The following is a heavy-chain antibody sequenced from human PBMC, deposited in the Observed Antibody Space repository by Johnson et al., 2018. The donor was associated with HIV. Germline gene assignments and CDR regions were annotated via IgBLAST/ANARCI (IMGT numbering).Heavy chain of an antibody. V-gene: IGHV3-53*01. CDR3: ARERRSTNTWYVRDAFDI. D-gene: IGHD2-2*01. Sequence: VQLVESGGGLIQPGGSLRLSCAASGFTVSSNYMSWVRQAPGKGLEWVSVIYSGGSTYYADSVKGRFTISRDNAKKSLYVQMNSLRAEDTALYYCARERRSTNTWYVRDAFDIWGQGTMVTVSS. J-gene: IGHJ3*02. CDR1: GFTVSSNY. CDR2: IYSGGST.